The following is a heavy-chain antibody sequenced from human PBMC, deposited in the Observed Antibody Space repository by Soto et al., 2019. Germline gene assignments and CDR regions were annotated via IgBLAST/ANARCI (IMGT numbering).Heavy chain of an antibody. J-gene: IGHJ6*02. V-gene: IGHV4-34*01. CDR1: GGSFSGYY. CDR2: INHSGST. D-gene: IGHD1-26*01. Sequence: AETLSLTCAVYGGSFSGYYWSWIRQPPGKGLEWIGEINHSGSTNYNPSLKSRVTISVDTSKNQFSLKLSSVTAADTAVYYCAREGVGVHYYYYGMDVWGQGTTVTVSS. CDR3: AREGVGVHYYYYGMDV.